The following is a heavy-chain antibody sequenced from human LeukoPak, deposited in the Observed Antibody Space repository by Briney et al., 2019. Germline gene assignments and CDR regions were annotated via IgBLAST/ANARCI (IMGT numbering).Heavy chain of an antibody. CDR2: IYHSGST. J-gene: IGHJ4*02. D-gene: IGHD3-3*01. V-gene: IGHV4-4*02. Sequence: SETLSLTCALSGGSISSSNWWSWVRQPPGKGLEWIGEIYHSGSTNYNPSLKSRVTISVDKSKNQFSLKLSSVTAADTAVYYCVRSDDFWSGYYGYWGQGTLVTVSS. CDR1: GGSISSSNW. CDR3: VRSDDFWSGYYGY.